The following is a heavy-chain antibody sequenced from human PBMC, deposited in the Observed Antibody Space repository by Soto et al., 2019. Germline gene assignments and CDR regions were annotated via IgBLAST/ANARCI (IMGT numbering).Heavy chain of an antibody. CDR2: ISASGSNG. D-gene: IGHD4-4*01. J-gene: IGHJ4*02. CDR3: AKGDSDYDFDS. Sequence: EVKLLDSGGGLVQPGGSLRLSCAASGFTFSTYVMAWVRQAPGRGLEWVSGISASGSNGFYTDSVKGRFIISRDNSKNTLYLQMNSLRVDDTALYFCAKGDSDYDFDSLGQGTLVTVSS. CDR1: GFTFSTYV. V-gene: IGHV3-23*01.